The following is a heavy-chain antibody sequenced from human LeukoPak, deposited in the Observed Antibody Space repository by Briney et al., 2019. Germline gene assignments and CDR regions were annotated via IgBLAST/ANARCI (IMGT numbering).Heavy chain of an antibody. V-gene: IGHV1-8*03. CDR1: GYTFTAHD. Sequence: ASVKVSCKTSGYTFTAHDIFWVRQAAGQGLEWTGWMNPKSGSTAYAQKVQGRVTFTRNTSITTAYLDLTNLRYEDTAMYYCARVRIYGDYVVDYWGQGTLVTVSS. CDR3: ARVRIYGDYVVDY. CDR2: MNPKSGST. D-gene: IGHD4-17*01. J-gene: IGHJ4*02.